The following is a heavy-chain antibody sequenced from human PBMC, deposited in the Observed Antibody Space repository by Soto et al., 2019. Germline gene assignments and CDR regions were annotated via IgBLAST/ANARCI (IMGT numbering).Heavy chain of an antibody. D-gene: IGHD3-22*01. V-gene: IGHV3-7*01. CDR2: IKQDGSEK. Sequence: GGSLRLSCAASGFTFSSYWMSWVRQAPGKGLEWVANIKQDGSEKYYVDSVKGRFTISRDNAKNSLYLQMNSLRAEDTAVYYCARERYYDSSGYYEGFDYWGQGTLVTVSS. CDR1: GFTFSSYW. CDR3: ARERYYDSSGYYEGFDY. J-gene: IGHJ4*02.